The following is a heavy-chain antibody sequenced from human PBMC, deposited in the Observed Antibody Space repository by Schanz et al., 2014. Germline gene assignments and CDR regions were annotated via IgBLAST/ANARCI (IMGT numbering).Heavy chain of an antibody. CDR3: ARRIWDGDYYYFDY. CDR2: IYYRGNT. D-gene: IGHD4-17*01. J-gene: IGHJ4*02. V-gene: IGHV4-59*08. Sequence: QLQLQESGPGLAKPSETLSLTCTVSGGSISSYYWGWIRQPPGRGQEWIGFIYYRGNTNYNPSLTSRVTMSVDPSKSKSSLKLSSVTAADTAVYYCARRIWDGDYYYFDYWGQGTLVTVSS. CDR1: GGSISSYY.